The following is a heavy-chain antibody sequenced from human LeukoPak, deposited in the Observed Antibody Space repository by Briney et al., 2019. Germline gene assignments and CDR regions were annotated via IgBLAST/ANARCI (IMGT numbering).Heavy chain of an antibody. D-gene: IGHD6-13*01. V-gene: IGHV4-31*03. Sequence: PSQTQSLTCTVSGGSISSGGYYWSWIRQHPGKGLEWIGYIYYSGSTNYNPSLKSRVTISVDTSKNQFSLKLSSVTAADTAVYYCARHKAAGDYFDYWGQGTLVTVSS. CDR2: IYYSGST. CDR1: GGSISSGGYY. CDR3: ARHKAAGDYFDY. J-gene: IGHJ4*02.